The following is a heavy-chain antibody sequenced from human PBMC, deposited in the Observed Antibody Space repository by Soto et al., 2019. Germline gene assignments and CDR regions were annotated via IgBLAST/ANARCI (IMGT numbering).Heavy chain of an antibody. J-gene: IGHJ5*02. D-gene: IGHD3-10*01. CDR1: GFSFRDCR. CDR2: ISYDGSKK. Sequence: PGGSLRRSWAGSGFSFRDCRMHWVLQPPGKGLEWVAVISYDGSKKYYADSLKGRFTISRDNSKNTLFLQMNSLRVEDTAVYYCAKESKVFLWFGEFGHWGQGTLVTVSS. CDR3: AKESKVFLWFGEFGH. V-gene: IGHV3-30*18.